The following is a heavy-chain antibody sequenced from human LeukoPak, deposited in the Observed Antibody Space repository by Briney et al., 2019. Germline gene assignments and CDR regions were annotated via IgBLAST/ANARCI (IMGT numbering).Heavy chain of an antibody. V-gene: IGHV1-18*01. CDR2: ISAYNGNI. CDR1: GYTLSSYG. Sequence: ASVKVSCKASGYTLSSYGISWVRQAPGQGVEWMGWISAYNGNIKYAQKFQGRVTMTTDTSTSTAYMELRSLRSDDTAMYFCARDDLDCSGGTCYPDDFWGQGTLVTVSS. CDR3: ARDDLDCSGGTCYPDDF. D-gene: IGHD2-15*01. J-gene: IGHJ4*02.